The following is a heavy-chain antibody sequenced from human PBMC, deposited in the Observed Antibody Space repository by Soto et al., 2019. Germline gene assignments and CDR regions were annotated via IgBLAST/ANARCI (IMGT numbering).Heavy chain of an antibody. CDR1: GGSISSYY. CDR3: ARRSSSWLNFDY. V-gene: IGHV4-59*08. CDR2: IYYSGST. D-gene: IGHD6-13*01. Sequence: PSETLSLTCTVSGGSISSYYWSWIRQPPGKGLEWIGYIYYSGSTNYNPSLKSRVTISVDTSKNQFSLKLSSVTAADTAVYYCARRSSSWLNFDYWGQGTLVTVSS. J-gene: IGHJ4*02.